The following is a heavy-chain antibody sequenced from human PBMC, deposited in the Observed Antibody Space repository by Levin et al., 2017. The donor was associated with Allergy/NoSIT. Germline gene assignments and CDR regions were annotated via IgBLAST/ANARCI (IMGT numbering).Heavy chain of an antibody. CDR1: GFTFSTYA. CDR3: AKDDGTAYYSFDS. CDR2: VSDGGDYT. V-gene: IGHV3-23*01. D-gene: IGHD1-26*01. J-gene: IGHJ4*02. Sequence: GGSLRLSCAASGFTFSTYAMNWVRQAPGQGLEWVSSVSDGGDYTFYADSVKGRFTISRDNSKNTLYLQMNSLRAEDTALHYCAKDDGTAYYSFDSWGQGTLVTVSS.